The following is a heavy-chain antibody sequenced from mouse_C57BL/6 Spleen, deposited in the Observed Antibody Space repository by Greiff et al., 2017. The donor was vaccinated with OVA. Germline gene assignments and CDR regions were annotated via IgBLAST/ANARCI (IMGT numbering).Heavy chain of an antibody. J-gene: IGHJ2*01. V-gene: IGHV14-3*01. D-gene: IGHD2-5*01. CDR1: GFTITNTY. CDR3: AREGYSNYYLDY. Sequence: EVMLVESVAELVRPGASVKLSCTASGFTITNTYMHWVKQRPEQGLEWIGRIDPANGNTKYAPKFQGKATITADTSSNTAYLQLSSLTAEDTAIYYCAREGYSNYYLDYWGQGTTLTVSS. CDR2: IDPANGNT.